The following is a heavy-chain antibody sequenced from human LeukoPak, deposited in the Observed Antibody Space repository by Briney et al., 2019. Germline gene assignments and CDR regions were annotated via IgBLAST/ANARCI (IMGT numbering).Heavy chain of an antibody. Sequence: SETLSLTCTVSGGSISSYPWNWIRQPPGKGLEWIGEINHSGSTNYNPSLKSRVTISVDTSKNQFSLKLSSVTAADTAVYYCARGPHTGVNYYDSSGYYYWGQGTLVTVSS. V-gene: IGHV4-34*01. CDR1: GGSISSYP. J-gene: IGHJ4*02. D-gene: IGHD3-22*01. CDR2: INHSGST. CDR3: ARGPHTGVNYYDSSGYYY.